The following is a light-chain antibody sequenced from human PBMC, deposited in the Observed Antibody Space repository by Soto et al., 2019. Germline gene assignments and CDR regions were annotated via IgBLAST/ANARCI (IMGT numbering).Light chain of an antibody. CDR1: QSVSSN. CDR3: QQYNNWPGT. J-gene: IGKJ1*01. V-gene: IGKV3-15*01. CDR2: GAS. Sequence: EIVMTQSPATLSVSPGERATLSCRASQSVSSNLAWYQQKPGQAPRLLTYGASTRATGIPARFSGSGSGTEFTLTISSLQSEDFAVYYCQQYNNWPGTFGQGTKV.